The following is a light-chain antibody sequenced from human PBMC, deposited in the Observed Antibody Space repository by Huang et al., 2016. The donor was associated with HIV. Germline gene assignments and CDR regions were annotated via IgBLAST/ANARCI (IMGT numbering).Light chain of an antibody. Sequence: EIVLTQSPGTLSLSPGDRATLSCRAHQFVANAYVAWYQHKPGQSPRLLIYGASMRASGIPDRFSGSGCGTDFTLTISRLEPDDFAVYFCQQCGSPTWTFGQGTKVEIK. CDR2: GAS. V-gene: IGKV3-20*01. CDR1: QFVANAY. J-gene: IGKJ1*01. CDR3: QQCGSPTWT.